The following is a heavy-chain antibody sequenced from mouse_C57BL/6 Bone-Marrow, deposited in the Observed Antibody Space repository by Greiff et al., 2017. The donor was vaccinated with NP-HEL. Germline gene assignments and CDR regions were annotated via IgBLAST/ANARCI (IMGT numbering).Heavy chain of an antibody. J-gene: IGHJ1*03. CDR1: GFTFSSYG. CDR2: ISSGGSYT. CDR3: ARQLLKYFDV. D-gene: IGHD1-1*01. V-gene: IGHV5-6*01. Sequence: EVQLQESGGDLVKPGGSLKLSCAASGFTFSSYGMSWVRQTPDKRLEWVATISSGGSYTYYPDSVKGRFTISRDNAKNTLYLQMSSLKSEDTAMYYCARQLLKYFDVWGTGTTVTVSS.